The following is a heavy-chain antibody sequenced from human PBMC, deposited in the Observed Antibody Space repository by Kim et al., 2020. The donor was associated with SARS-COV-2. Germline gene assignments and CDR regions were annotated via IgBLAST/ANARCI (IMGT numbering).Heavy chain of an antibody. CDR3: ARPISPYCVGDYYSFDY. CDR1: GGSISSSSYY. D-gene: IGHD2-21*02. J-gene: IGHJ4*02. V-gene: IGHV4-39*01. Sequence: SETLSLTCTVSGGSISSSSYYWGWIRLPPGKGLEWIGSIYYSVSTYYNASLKCRFTISLDTSKNQFSLKLCSVSAADTAVYYCARPISPYCVGDYYSFDYSGQGIRVTVTS. CDR2: IYYSVST.